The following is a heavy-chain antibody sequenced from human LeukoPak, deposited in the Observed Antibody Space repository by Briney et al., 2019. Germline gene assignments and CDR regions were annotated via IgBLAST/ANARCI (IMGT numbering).Heavy chain of an antibody. CDR2: IYTSGST. J-gene: IGHJ4*02. CDR1: GGSISSGSYY. V-gene: IGHV4-61*02. Sequence: SETLSLTCTVSGGSISSGSYYWSWIRQPAGKGLEWIGRIYTSGSTNYNPSLKSRVTISVDTSKNQFSLKLSPVTAADTAVYYCARDGYSYGSYFDYWGQGTLVTVSS. CDR3: ARDGYSYGSYFDY. D-gene: IGHD5-18*01.